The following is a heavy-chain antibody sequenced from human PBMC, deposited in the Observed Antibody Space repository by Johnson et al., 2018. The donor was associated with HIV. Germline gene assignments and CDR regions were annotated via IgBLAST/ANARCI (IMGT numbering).Heavy chain of an antibody. J-gene: IGHJ3*02. Sequence: QVLLVESGGGVVQPGGSLRLSCAASGFTVSSSYMGWVRQAPGKGLEWVSYISSSGSTIYYADSVKGRFPISRDNAKNSLYLQMNSLRAEDTAVYYCARDLRDIVVPDAFDIWGQGTMVTVSS. CDR1: GFTVSSSY. CDR3: ARDLRDIVVPDAFDI. V-gene: IGHV3-11*04. CDR2: ISSSGSTI. D-gene: IGHD5-12*01.